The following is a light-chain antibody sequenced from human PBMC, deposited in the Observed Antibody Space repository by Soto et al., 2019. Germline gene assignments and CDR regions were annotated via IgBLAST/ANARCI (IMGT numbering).Light chain of an antibody. CDR3: SSYTSSSTYV. V-gene: IGLV2-14*01. J-gene: IGLJ1*01. CDR2: EVS. Sequence: QSALAQPASVSGSPGQSVTISCTGTSSDVGVYNYVSWYQQHPGKAPKLMIYEVSNRPPGVSNRFSGSKSGNTASLTISGLQAEDEADYYCSSYTSSSTYVFGTGTKVIVL. CDR1: SSDVGVYNY.